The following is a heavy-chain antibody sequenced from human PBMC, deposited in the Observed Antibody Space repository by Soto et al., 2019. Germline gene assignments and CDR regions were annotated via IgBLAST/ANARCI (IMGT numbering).Heavy chain of an antibody. CDR1: GFTFSAYG. CDR3: ARPRNMYNWNDGGCDI. J-gene: IGHJ3*02. D-gene: IGHD1-1*01. Sequence: QVQVVESGGGVVQPGRSLRLSCAASGFTFSAYGMHWVRQAPGKGLEWVAVIWHDGSNKYYADSVKGRFTISRDNSKNTLYLERNSLRAEDTSVYCGARPRNMYNWNDGGCDIWGQGTTVTVSS. CDR2: IWHDGSNK. V-gene: IGHV3-33*01.